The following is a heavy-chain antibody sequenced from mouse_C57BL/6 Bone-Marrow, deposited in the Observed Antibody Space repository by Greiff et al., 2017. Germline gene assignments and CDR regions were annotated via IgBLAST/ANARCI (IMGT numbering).Heavy chain of an antibody. D-gene: IGHD1-1*02. J-gene: IGHJ1*03. Sequence: QVQLQQSGAELVKPGASVKISCKASGYAFSDYWMNWVKQRPGKGLEWIGQIYPGDGGTNYNGKFKGKATLTADKSSSTAYMELSSLTSADSAVDVCARSRSSGNWYFDVWGTGTTVTVSS. CDR1: GYAFSDYW. V-gene: IGHV1-80*01. CDR3: ARSRSSGNWYFDV. CDR2: IYPGDGGT.